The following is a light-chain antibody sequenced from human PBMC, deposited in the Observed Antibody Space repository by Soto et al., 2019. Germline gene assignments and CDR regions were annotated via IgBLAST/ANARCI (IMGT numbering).Light chain of an antibody. Sequence: EIVMTQSPDTLSVSPGERATLSCRASQSVSSNLAWYQQQPGQAPRLLIYGASARATGIPARFSGSGSGTEFTLTISSLQSEDFAVYYCQQYNDWPRTFGQGTKVDIK. CDR2: GAS. V-gene: IGKV3-15*01. J-gene: IGKJ1*01. CDR3: QQYNDWPRT. CDR1: QSVSSN.